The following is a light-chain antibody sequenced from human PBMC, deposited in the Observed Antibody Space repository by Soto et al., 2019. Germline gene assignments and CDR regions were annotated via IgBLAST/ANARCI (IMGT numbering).Light chain of an antibody. CDR3: QQYDNLPRT. CDR1: QDISNY. J-gene: IGKJ4*01. CDR2: DAS. Sequence: EIPMTQSPSYLSASVGDRVTMXCQASQDISNYMNWYQQKPGKAPKLLIDDASNLEKVGPSSFSGSGSGTDFTCTISSLQPEDIATYYDQQYDNLPRTFGGGTKVDIK. V-gene: IGKV1-33*01.